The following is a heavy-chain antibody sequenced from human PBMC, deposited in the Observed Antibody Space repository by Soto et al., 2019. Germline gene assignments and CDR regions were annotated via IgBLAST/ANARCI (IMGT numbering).Heavy chain of an antibody. Sequence: QVQLEQSGAEVKKPGSSVKISCKASGGTLSDHGVSWLRQAPGQGLEWVGGTIPVFNTAKYAPKFQGRVTIAADKSTNIAYMELGSLRSDDMAGYYCARGAVAGTLDYFDYWGQGTLVTVSS. D-gene: IGHD6-19*01. J-gene: IGHJ4*02. CDR1: GGTLSDHG. CDR3: ARGAVAGTLDYFDY. V-gene: IGHV1-69*06. CDR2: TIPVFNTA.